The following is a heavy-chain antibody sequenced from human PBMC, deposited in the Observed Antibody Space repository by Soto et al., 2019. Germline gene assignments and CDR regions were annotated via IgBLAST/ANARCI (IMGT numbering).Heavy chain of an antibody. CDR3: ARDNPHSSTDLGAFDI. J-gene: IGHJ3*02. CDR1: GDSISSGGYY. D-gene: IGHD6-19*01. V-gene: IGHV4-31*11. CDR2: IHNSGST. Sequence: QVQLQESGPGLVKPSQTLSLTCAVSGDSISSGGYYWSWIRQHPGKGLEWIGYIHNSGSTYYNPSLKSRLTISIDTSDNQFSLKLSSVTAADTAVYYCARDNPHSSTDLGAFDIWGHGTMVTVSP.